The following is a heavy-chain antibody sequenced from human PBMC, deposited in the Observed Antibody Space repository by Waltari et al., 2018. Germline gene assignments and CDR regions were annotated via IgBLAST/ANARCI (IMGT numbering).Heavy chain of an antibody. CDR3: TRGGVGYGNFEY. V-gene: IGHV3-74*01. D-gene: IGHD5-12*01. CDR2: IYAGASDT. CDR1: GFASSSSW. J-gene: IGHJ4*02. Sequence: EVQLVESGGDLVQPGGSLRLSCAASGFASSSSWMHWVRQTPGKGLVWVSLIYAGASDTYYADSVKGRFTISRDNAKNTLYLQMNSLRVEDTAVYYCTRGGVGYGNFEYWGLGTLVTVSS.